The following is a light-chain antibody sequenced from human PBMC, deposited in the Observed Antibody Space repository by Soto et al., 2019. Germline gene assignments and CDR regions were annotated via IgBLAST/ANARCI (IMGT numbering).Light chain of an antibody. V-gene: IGKV3-20*01. CDR3: QQYGSSPWT. J-gene: IGKJ1*01. CDR2: GAS. Sequence: VLTQSPGTLSLSPGDRATLSCGASQSVTSKLAWYQQKPGQAPRLLIYGASSRATGIPDRFSGSGSGTDFTLTISRLEPEDFAVYYCQQYGSSPWTFGQGTKVDIK. CDR1: QSVTSK.